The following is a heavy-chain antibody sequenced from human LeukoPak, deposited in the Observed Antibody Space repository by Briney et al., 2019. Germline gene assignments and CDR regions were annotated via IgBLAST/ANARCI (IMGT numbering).Heavy chain of an antibody. J-gene: IGHJ5*02. CDR3: ATSGYSYTLKRYNWFDP. Sequence: SVKVSCKASEGTFSSYAISWVRQAPGQGLEWMGRIIPIFGTANYAQKFQGRVTITTDESTSTAYMELSSLRSEDTAVYYCATSGYSYTLKRYNWFDPWGQGTLVTVSS. D-gene: IGHD5-18*01. V-gene: IGHV1-69*05. CDR2: IIPIFGTA. CDR1: EGTFSSYA.